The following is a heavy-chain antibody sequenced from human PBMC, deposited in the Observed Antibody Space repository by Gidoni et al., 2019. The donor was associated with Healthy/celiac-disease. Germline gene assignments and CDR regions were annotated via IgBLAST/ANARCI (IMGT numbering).Heavy chain of an antibody. CDR2: INAGNGNT. CDR1: GYTFTSYA. J-gene: IGHJ5*02. V-gene: IGHV1-3*01. D-gene: IGHD6-6*01. Sequence: QVQLVQSGAEVKKPGSSVKVSCKASGYTFTSYAMHWGRQAPGQRLEWMGWINAGNGNTKYSQKFQGRVTITRDTSASTAYMELSSLRSEDTAVYYCARSIAARHNWFDPWGQGTLVTVSS. CDR3: ARSIAARHNWFDP.